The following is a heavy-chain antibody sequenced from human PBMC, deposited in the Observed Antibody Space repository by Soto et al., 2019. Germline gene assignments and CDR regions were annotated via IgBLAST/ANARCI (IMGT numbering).Heavy chain of an antibody. CDR1: GGTFSSYA. CDR3: APWQYQLHYYYYGMDV. V-gene: IGHV1-69*13. Sequence: GASVKVSCKASGGTFSSYAISWVRQAPGQGPEWMGGIIPIFGTANYAQKFQGRVTITADESTSTAYMELSSLRSEDTAVYYCAPWQYQLHYYYYGMDVWGQGTTVTVSS. D-gene: IGHD2-2*01. CDR2: IIPIFGTA. J-gene: IGHJ6*02.